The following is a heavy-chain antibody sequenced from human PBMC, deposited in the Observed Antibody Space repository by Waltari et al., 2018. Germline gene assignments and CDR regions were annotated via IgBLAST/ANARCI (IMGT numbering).Heavy chain of an antibody. J-gene: IGHJ4*02. Sequence: EVQLLESGGGLAQPGGSLRLSWAASGFTFSTFAMSWVRKAPGKGLEWFSTIGSSGNTYYADSVKGRFTISRDNSGNTLFLQMNSLRAGDTAVYFCAKGSCSTTSCSYYSFGQPTDYWGQGTPVAVSS. CDR1: GFTFSTFA. V-gene: IGHV3-23*01. CDR2: IGSSGNT. D-gene: IGHD2-2*01. CDR3: AKGSCSTTSCSYYSFGQPTDY.